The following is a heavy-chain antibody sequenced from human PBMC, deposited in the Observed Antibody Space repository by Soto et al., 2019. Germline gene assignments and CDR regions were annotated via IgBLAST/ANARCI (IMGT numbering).Heavy chain of an antibody. CDR3: AGWGGHDYNY. CDR1: GFTFTSYS. J-gene: IGHJ4*02. D-gene: IGHD3-16*01. CDR2: IGTSGVTT. V-gene: IGHV3-23*01. Sequence: GGSLRLSCATSGFTFTSYSMYWVRQAPGKGLEWVSSIGTSGVTTYYADSVKGRFTISRDNSKNTLYLQMNSLRADDTAVYFCAGWGGHDYNYWGQGILVTVSS.